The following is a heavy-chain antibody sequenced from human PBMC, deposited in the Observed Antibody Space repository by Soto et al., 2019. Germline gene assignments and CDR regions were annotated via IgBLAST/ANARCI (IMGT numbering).Heavy chain of an antibody. J-gene: IGHJ4*02. CDR3: ARRASGDSSGYAYYFDY. Sequence: GESLKISCKGSGYSFTSYWIGWVRQMPGKGLEWMGIICPGDSDTRYSPSFQGQVTISADKSISTAYLQWSSLKASDTAMYYCARRASGDSSGYAYYFDYWGQGTLVTVSS. V-gene: IGHV5-51*01. CDR2: ICPGDSDT. CDR1: GYSFTSYW. D-gene: IGHD3-22*01.